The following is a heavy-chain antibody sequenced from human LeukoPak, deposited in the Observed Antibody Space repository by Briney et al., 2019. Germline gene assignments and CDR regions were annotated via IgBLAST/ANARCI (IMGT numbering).Heavy chain of an antibody. CDR2: ISSSSSYI. V-gene: IGHV3-21*01. Sequence: GGSLRLSCAASGFTFSSYSMNWVRQAPGKGLEWVSSISSSSSYIYYADSVKGRFTISRDNAKNSLYLQMNSLRAEDTAVYYCAGGFCSGGSCYSLVDAFDIWGQGTMVTVSS. CDR1: GFTFSSYS. J-gene: IGHJ3*02. D-gene: IGHD2-15*01. CDR3: AGGFCSGGSCYSLVDAFDI.